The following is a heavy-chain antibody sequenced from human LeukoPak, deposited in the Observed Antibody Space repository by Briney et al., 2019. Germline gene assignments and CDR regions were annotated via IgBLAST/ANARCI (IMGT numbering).Heavy chain of an antibody. CDR2: IYYSGST. CDR3: ARDKVAVAGSFDY. J-gene: IGHJ4*02. CDR1: GGSISSSSYY. Sequence: SETLSLTCTVSGGSISSSSYYWGWIRQPPGKGLEWIGSIYYSGSTYYNPSLKSRVTISVDTSKNQFSLKLSSVTAADTAVYYCARDKVAVAGSFDYWGQGTLVTVSS. D-gene: IGHD6-19*01. V-gene: IGHV4-39*02.